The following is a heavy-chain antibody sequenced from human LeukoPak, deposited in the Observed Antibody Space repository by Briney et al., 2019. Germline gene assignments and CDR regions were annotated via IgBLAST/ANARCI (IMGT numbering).Heavy chain of an antibody. Sequence: PSETLSLTCAVYGGSFSGDYWSWIRQPPGKGLGWIGEINHSGRTNYEPSLKSRVTISVDTSKNQFSLKLNSVTAADTAVYYCARLKCSSTSCFYYYMDVWGKGTTVTISS. J-gene: IGHJ6*03. D-gene: IGHD2-2*01. CDR2: INHSGRT. V-gene: IGHV4-34*01. CDR1: GGSFSGDY. CDR3: ARLKCSSTSCFYYYMDV.